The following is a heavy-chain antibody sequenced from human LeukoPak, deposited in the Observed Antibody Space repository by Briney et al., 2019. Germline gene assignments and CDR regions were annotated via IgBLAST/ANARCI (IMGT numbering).Heavy chain of an antibody. CDR1: GFTVSSNY. CDR2: IYSGGST. CDR3: ASSGHSSGWYVLDY. Sequence: PGGSLRLSCAASGFTVSSNYMTWVRQAPGKGLEWVSVIYSGGSTDYADSVKCRFTISRDNSKNTLYLQMNSLRAEDTAVYYCASSGHSSGWYVLDYWGQGTLVTVSS. D-gene: IGHD6-19*01. V-gene: IGHV3-66*01. J-gene: IGHJ4*02.